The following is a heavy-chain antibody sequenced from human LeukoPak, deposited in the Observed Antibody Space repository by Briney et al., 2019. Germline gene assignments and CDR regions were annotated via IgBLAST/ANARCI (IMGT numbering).Heavy chain of an antibody. CDR2: IWYDGSNK. CDR1: GFTFSSYG. CDR3: AREYDSSGYYLDY. Sequence: PGRSLRLSCAASGFTFSSYGMHWVRQAPGKGLEWVAVIWYDGSNKYYADSVKGRFTISRDNSKNTLYLQMNSQRAEDTAVYYCAREYDSSGYYLDYWGQGTLVTVSS. V-gene: IGHV3-33*01. D-gene: IGHD3-22*01. J-gene: IGHJ4*02.